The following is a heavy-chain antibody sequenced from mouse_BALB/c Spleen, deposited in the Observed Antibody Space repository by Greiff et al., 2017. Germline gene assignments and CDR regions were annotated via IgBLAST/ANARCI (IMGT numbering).Heavy chain of an antibody. J-gene: IGHJ4*01. Sequence: EVKLMESGGGLVQPGGSMKLSCVASGFTFSNYWMNWVRQSPEKGLEWVAEIRLKSNNYATHYAESVKGRFTISRDDSKSSVYLQMNNLRAEDTGIYYCTSATGAMDYWGQGTSVTVSS. V-gene: IGHV6-6*02. D-gene: IGHD1-2*01. CDR1: GFTFSNYW. CDR2: IRLKSNNYAT. CDR3: TSATGAMDY.